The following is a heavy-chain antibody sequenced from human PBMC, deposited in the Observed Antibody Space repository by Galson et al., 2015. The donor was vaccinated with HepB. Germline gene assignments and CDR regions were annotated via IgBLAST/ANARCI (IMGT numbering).Heavy chain of an antibody. V-gene: IGHV4-59*01. CDR3: ARTPVPGRPANYYYYMDV. CDR1: GGSISSYY. CDR2: IYYSGSS. Sequence: ETLSLTCTVSGGSISSYYWSWIRQPPGKGLEYIGYIYYSGSSNYNPSLKSRVTLSVDTSKNQFSLKLSSVTAADTAMYYCARTPVPGRPANYYYYMDVWGKGTTVTVSS. D-gene: IGHD6-6*01. J-gene: IGHJ6*03.